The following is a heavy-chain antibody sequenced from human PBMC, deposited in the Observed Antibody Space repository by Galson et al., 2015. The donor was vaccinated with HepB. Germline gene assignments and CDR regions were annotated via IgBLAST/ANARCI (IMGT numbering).Heavy chain of an antibody. J-gene: IGHJ4*02. CDR3: ASPGPAAGNY. CDR1: GFTFSDYA. Sequence: SLRLSCAASGFTFSDYAMSWVRQAPGRGLQWVSTISRSGNKTYYADSVKGRFTISRDNSKNTMYLQMNSLRAEDAAVYYCASPGPAAGNYWGQGTLVTVSS. D-gene: IGHD6-13*01. CDR2: ISRSGNKT. V-gene: IGHV3-23*01.